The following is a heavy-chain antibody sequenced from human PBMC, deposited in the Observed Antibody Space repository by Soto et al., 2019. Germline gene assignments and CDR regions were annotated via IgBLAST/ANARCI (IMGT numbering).Heavy chain of an antibody. V-gene: IGHV4-34*01. Sequence: QVQLQQWGAGLLKPSETLSLTCAVYGGSFSGYYWSWIRQPPGKGLEWIGEINHSGSTNYNPSLKSRVTISVDTSKNQFSLKLSSVTAADTAVYYSARGPDIVVVVAATSIRGFDHWGQGTLVTVSS. CDR2: INHSGST. CDR1: GGSFSGYY. D-gene: IGHD2-15*01. CDR3: ARGPDIVVVVAATSIRGFDH. J-gene: IGHJ4*02.